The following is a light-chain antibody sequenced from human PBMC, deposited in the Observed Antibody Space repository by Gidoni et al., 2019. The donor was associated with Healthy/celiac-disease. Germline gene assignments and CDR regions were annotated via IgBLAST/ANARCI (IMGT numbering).Light chain of an antibody. CDR1: QDISNY. V-gene: IGKV1-33*01. CDR2: DAS. J-gene: IGKJ4*01. CDR3: QQYDNLPLT. Sequence: DIQMTQSPSSLSASVGDRVTITCQASQDISNYLNWDQQKPGKAPTPLSYDASNLETGVPSRFSGSGSGTDFTFTISSLQPEDIATYYCQQYDNLPLTFGGGTKVEIK.